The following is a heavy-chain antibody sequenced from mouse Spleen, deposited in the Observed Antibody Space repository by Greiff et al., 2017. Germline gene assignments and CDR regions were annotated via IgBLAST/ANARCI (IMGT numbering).Heavy chain of an antibody. Sequence: EVKLEESGGGLVKPGGSLKLSCAASGFTFSDYGMHWVRQAPEKGLEWVAYISSGSSTIYYADTVKGRFTISRDNAKNTLFLQMTSLRSEDTAMYYCARRLGRGYAMDYWGQGTSVTVSS. CDR3: ARRLGRGYAMDY. J-gene: IGHJ4*01. CDR2: ISSGSSTI. V-gene: IGHV5-17*01. D-gene: IGHD4-1*01. CDR1: GFTFSDYG.